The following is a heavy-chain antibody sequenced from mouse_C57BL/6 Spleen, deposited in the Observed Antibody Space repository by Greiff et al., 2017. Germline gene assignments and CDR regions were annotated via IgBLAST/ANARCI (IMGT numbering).Heavy chain of an antibody. Sequence: VQLQQPGAELVKPGASVKVSCKASGYTFTSYWMHWVKQRPGQGLEWIGRIHPSDSDTNYNQKFKGKATLTVDKSYSTAYMQLSSLTSEDSAVYYCAISRVFPGSGFAYWGQGTLVTVSA. CDR2: IHPSDSDT. V-gene: IGHV1-74*01. CDR3: AISRVFPGSGFAY. J-gene: IGHJ3*01. D-gene: IGHD1-1*01. CDR1: GYTFTSYW.